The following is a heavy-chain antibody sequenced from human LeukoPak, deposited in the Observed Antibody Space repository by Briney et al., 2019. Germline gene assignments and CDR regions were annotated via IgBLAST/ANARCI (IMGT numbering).Heavy chain of an antibody. CDR3: ARDLDSGSYYRGTLDY. CDR2: IIPILGIA. V-gene: IGHV1-69*04. J-gene: IGHJ4*02. Sequence: ASVKVSCKASGGTFSSYAISWVRQAPGQGLEWMGRIIPILGIANYAQKFQGRVTIIADKSTSTAYMELSSLRSEDTAVYYCARDLDSGSYYRGTLDYWGQGTLVTVSS. D-gene: IGHD1-26*01. CDR1: GGTFSSYA.